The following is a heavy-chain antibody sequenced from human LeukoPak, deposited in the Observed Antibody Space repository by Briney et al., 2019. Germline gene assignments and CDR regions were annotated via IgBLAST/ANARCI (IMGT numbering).Heavy chain of an antibody. V-gene: IGHV1-18*01. D-gene: IGHD3-3*01. Sequence: GSVKVSCKASGYTFTSYGISWVRQAPGQGLEWMGWISAYNGNTNYAQKLQGRVTMTTDTSTSTAYMELRSLRSDDTAVYYCARASGYDFWSGYYTGDYYYMDVWGKGTTVTVSS. J-gene: IGHJ6*03. CDR1: GYTFTSYG. CDR2: ISAYNGNT. CDR3: ARASGYDFWSGYYTGDYYYMDV.